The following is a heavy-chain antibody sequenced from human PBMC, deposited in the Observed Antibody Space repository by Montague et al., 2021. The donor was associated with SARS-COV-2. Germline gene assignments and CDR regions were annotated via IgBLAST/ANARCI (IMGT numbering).Heavy chain of an antibody. CDR2: IYYSGST. D-gene: IGHD5-24*01. J-gene: IGHJ4*02. CDR1: GRSISSSSYS. Sequence: SETLSLTCTVAGRSISSSSYSRGWIRQPPGQGLEWIGSIYYSGSTYYNPSLKSRVTISVDTSKNQFSLKLSSVTAADTAVYYCARPRQLLRSYFDYWGQGTLVTVSS. CDR3: ARPRQLLRSYFDY. V-gene: IGHV4-39*01.